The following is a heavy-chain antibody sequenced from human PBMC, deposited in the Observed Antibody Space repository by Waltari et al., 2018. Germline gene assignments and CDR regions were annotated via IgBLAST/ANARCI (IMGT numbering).Heavy chain of an antibody. Sequence: QVQLVESGGGVVKPGGSLRLSCEASGFTFSDSYMSWGRQAPGKGLEWVSHISGIGSTTNYAASVKGRFTISRDNAKNSVFLQLNSLRADDTAMYYCVRDERWLHLIGTFDSWGQGTLVTVSS. CDR3: VRDERWLHLIGTFDS. CDR2: ISGIGSTT. D-gene: IGHD3-9*01. CDR1: GFTFSDSY. V-gene: IGHV3-11*01. J-gene: IGHJ4*02.